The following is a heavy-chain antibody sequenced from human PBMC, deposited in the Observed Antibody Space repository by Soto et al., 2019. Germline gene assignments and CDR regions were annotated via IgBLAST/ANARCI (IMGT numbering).Heavy chain of an antibody. CDR3: AKDEVLVVAVARDYYGMDV. CDR1: GFTFSSYG. V-gene: IGHV3-30*18. J-gene: IGHJ6*02. D-gene: IGHD2-15*01. CDR2: ISYDGNNK. Sequence: QVQLVESGGGVVQPGRSLRVSCAASGFTFSSYGMHWVRQAPGKGLEWVAVISYDGNNKYYADSVKGRFTISRDNSKNTLDLHMNSLRAEDTAVYYCAKDEVLVVAVARDYYGMDVWGQGTTVTVSS.